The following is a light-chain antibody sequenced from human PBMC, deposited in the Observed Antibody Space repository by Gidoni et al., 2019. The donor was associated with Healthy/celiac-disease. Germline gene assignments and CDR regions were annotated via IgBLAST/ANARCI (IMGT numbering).Light chain of an antibody. J-gene: IGKJ1*01. V-gene: IGKV3-20*01. CDR3: QQYGRA. Sequence: IVLTQSPGTLSLSPGERATLSCRASQSVSSSYLAWYQQKPGQAPRLLIYGASSRATGIPDRFSGSGSGTDFTRTISRLEPEDFAVYYCQQYGRAFXQXTKVEIK. CDR1: QSVSSSY. CDR2: GAS.